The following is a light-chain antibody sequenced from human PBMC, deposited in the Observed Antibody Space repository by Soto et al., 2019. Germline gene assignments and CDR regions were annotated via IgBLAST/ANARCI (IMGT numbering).Light chain of an antibody. Sequence: QSVLTQPTSVSGSPGQSITISCTGNHNDIGTYDYVSWYQQHPGRAPRLLIYGVTTRPSGISDRFSASKSGLTASLTISGLQPGDEADYYCSSFTSNRIYVFGPGTKVTVL. V-gene: IGLV2-14*03. J-gene: IGLJ1*01. CDR1: HNDIGTYDY. CDR2: GVT. CDR3: SSFTSNRIYV.